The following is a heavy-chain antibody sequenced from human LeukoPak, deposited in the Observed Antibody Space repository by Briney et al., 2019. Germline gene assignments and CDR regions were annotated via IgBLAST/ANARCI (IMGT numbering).Heavy chain of an antibody. J-gene: IGHJ4*02. D-gene: IGHD3-10*01. CDR3: ARQDYYGSGSYYFDY. V-gene: IGHV4-34*01. Sequence: SATLSLTCAVYGGSLNGYYWSWIRQPPGQGLEWIGEIYHSGGTTYNPSLKSRVTISVDTSKNQFSLNLFSVTAADTAVYYCARQDYYGSGSYYFDYWGQGTLVTVSS. CDR1: GGSLNGYY. CDR2: IYHSGGT.